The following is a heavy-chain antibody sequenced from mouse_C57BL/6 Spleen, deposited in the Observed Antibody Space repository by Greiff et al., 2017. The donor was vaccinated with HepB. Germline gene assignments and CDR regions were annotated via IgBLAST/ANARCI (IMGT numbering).Heavy chain of an antibody. CDR3: ARRTTALDY. V-gene: IGHV8-12*01. J-gene: IGHJ2*01. CDR1: GFSLSTSGMG. D-gene: IGHD1-2*01. Sequence: QVTLKESGPGILQSSQTLSLTCSFSGFSLSTSGMGVSWIRQPSGKGLEWLAHIYWDDDKRYNPSLKSRLTISKDTSRNQVFLKITSVDTADTATYYCARRTTALDYWGEGTTLTVSS. CDR2: IYWDDDK.